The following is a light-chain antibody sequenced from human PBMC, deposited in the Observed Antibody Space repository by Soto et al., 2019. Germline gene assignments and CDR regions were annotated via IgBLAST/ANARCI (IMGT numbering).Light chain of an antibody. CDR1: QSINYW. CDR2: KAS. V-gene: IGKV1-5*03. Sequence: DIQMTQSPSTLSASVGDRVTITCRASQSINYWLVWYQQRPGKAPKLLIYKASSLESGVPSRFSGSGSGTEFTLTISSLQPDDFATYYCQQYNSYSGTFGQGTKVEIK. J-gene: IGKJ1*01. CDR3: QQYNSYSGT.